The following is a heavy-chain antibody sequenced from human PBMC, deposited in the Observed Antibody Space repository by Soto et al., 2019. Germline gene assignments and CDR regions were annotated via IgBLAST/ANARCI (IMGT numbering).Heavy chain of an antibody. CDR2: ISAYNGNT. Sequence: QVQLVQSGAEVKKPGASVKVSCKASGYTFTSYGISWVRQAPGQGLEWMGWISAYNGNTNYAQKLQGRVTMTTDTSTSTAYMELRSLRSDDTAVYYCARDPHGFGELLYHDYYYYGRDVWGQGTTVTVSS. J-gene: IGHJ6*02. CDR3: ARDPHGFGELLYHDYYYYGRDV. CDR1: GYTFTSYG. D-gene: IGHD3-10*01. V-gene: IGHV1-18*01.